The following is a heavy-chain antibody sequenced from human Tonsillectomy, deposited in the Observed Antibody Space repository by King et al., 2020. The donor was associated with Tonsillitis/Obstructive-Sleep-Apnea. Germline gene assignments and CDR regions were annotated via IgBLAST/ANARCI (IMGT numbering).Heavy chain of an antibody. CDR1: GGSFSGYY. D-gene: IGHD1-14*01. V-gene: IGHV4-34*01. CDR2: INHSGST. CDR3: ARGQRRRYGRPCDAFDI. Sequence: QLQQWGAGLLKPSETLSLTCAVYGGSFSGYYWSWIRQPPGKGLEWIGEINHSGSTNYNPSLKSRVTISVDTSKNQFSRKLSSVTAADTAVYYCARGQRRRYGRPCDAFDIWGQGTMVTVSS. J-gene: IGHJ3*02.